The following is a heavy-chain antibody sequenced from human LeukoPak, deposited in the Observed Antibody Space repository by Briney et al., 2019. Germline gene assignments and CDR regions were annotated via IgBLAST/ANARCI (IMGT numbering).Heavy chain of an antibody. J-gene: IGHJ4*02. V-gene: IGHV3-23*01. CDR3: AKGGSPRY. D-gene: IGHD2-15*01. CDR2: ISGSGDST. CDR1: GLTFSSYA. Sequence: GGSVRLSCAASGLTFSSYAMSWVRQAPGKGLEWVSTISGSGDSTYYADSVKGRFTISRDNSKNTLYLQMNSLRAEDTAVYYCAKGGSPRYWGQGTLVTVSS.